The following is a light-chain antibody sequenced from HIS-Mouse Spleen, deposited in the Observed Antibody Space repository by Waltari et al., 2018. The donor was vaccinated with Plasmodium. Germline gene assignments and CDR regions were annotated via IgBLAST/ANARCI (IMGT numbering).Light chain of an antibody. CDR2: QDS. Sequence: SYELTQPPSVSVSPGQTASIPCSGANLGDKYSCWYQQKPGQSPLLVIYQDSKRPSGIPERFSGSNSGNTATLTISGTQAMDEADYYCQAWDSSTVVFGGGTKLTVL. CDR3: QAWDSSTVV. V-gene: IGLV3-1*01. J-gene: IGLJ2*01. CDR1: NLGDKY.